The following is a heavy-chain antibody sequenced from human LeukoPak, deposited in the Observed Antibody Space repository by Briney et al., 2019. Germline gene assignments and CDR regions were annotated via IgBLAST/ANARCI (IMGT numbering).Heavy chain of an antibody. CDR3: AKEQAAGGGGAFDY. V-gene: IGHV3-7*03. CDR2: IKQDESEK. J-gene: IGHJ4*02. D-gene: IGHD6-13*01. CDR1: GFTFSSYW. Sequence: GGSLRLSCAASGFTFSSYWMSWVRQAPGKGLEWVANIKQDESEKYYVDSVKGRFTISRDNAKNSLYLQMNSLRAEDTALYYCAKEQAAGGGGAFDYWGQGTLVTVSS.